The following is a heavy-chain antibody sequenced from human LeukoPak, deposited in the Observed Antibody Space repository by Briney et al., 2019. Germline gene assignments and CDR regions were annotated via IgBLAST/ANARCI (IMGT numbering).Heavy chain of an antibody. CDR2: IYYSGSI. D-gene: IGHD4-17*01. J-gene: IGHJ3*02. CDR3: ARKATTGPTKAAFDI. V-gene: IGHV4-28*05. Sequence: KASETLSLTCAVSGYSISSSNYWGWIRQPPGKGLEWIGHIYYSGSIYYNPSLKSRVTMSVDTSKNQFSLKLSSVTAVDTAVYHCARKATTGPTKAAFDIWGQGTMVTVSS. CDR1: GYSISSSNY.